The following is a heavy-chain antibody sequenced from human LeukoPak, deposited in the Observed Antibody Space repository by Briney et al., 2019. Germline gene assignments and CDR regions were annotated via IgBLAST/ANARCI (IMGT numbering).Heavy chain of an antibody. CDR3: ARMRGGAFDI. J-gene: IGHJ3*02. Sequence: PSQTLSLTCTVSGASISSGTYSWSWIRQPPGKGLEWIGYIYYSGSTNYNPSLKSRVTISVDTSKNQFSLKLSSVTAADTAVYYCARMRGGAFDIWGQGTMVTVSS. CDR2: IYYSGST. D-gene: IGHD2-15*01. V-gene: IGHV4-61*01. CDR1: GASISSGTYS.